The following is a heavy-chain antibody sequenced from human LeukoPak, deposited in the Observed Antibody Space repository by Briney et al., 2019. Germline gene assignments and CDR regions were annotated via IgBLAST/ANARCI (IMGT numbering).Heavy chain of an antibody. V-gene: IGHV3-53*01. Sequence: PGGSLRLSCAASGFTVSSKYMTWVRQVPGKGLEWVSVIYSDGSTYYADTVKGRFTISRDNSKNTLYLQVNSLRAEDTAMYYCARNILFAFDIWGQGTMVTVSS. D-gene: IGHD2/OR15-2a*01. J-gene: IGHJ3*02. CDR3: ARNILFAFDI. CDR2: IYSDGST. CDR1: GFTVSSKY.